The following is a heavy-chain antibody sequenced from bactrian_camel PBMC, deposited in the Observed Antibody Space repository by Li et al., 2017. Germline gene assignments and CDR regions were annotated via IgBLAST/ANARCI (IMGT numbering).Heavy chain of an antibody. V-gene: IGHV3-3*01. CDR1: GYDFSGGC. CDR3: AAEEFRCCVGGGYCYGIVVDYGY. CDR2: ICTRIGHS. D-gene: IGHD2*01. Sequence: QLVESGGDSVQAGGSLRLTCAASGYDFSGGCMAWFRQVPGKQRDGVASICTRIGHSYYADSVQGRFTISRDSAKNRIYLQMNSLNPEDTAMYYCAAEEFRCCVGGGYCYGIVVDYGYRTQGTQVTVS. J-gene: IGHJ4*01.